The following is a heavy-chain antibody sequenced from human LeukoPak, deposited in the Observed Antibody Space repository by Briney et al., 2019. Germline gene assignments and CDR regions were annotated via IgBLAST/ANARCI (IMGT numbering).Heavy chain of an antibody. D-gene: IGHD3-3*01. V-gene: IGHV4-39*07. CDR2: IHYSGST. CDR1: GGSISSSSYY. Sequence: SETLSLTCTVSGGSISSSSYYWGWLRQPPGKGLEWIGSIHYSGSTYYNPSLKSRVTISVDTSKNQFSLKLSSVTAADTAVYYCARVGAEIFGDDDAFDIWGQGTMGTVSS. J-gene: IGHJ3*02. CDR3: ARVGAEIFGDDDAFDI.